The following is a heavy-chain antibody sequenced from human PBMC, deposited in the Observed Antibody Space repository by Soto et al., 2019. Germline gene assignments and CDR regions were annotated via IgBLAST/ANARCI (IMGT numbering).Heavy chain of an antibody. CDR3: AREFYGYYTYGPGDY. CDR1: GFMFGVYW. Sequence: EAQLVESGGGLVQPGGSLRLSCEASGFMFGVYWMSWVRQAPGKGLEWVANINDDGSERNYVDSVKGRFTISRDTPINLLFLQMNSLRDEDTAVYYCAREFYGYYTYGPGDYWGQGTLVAVSS. D-gene: IGHD3-3*01. J-gene: IGHJ4*02. V-gene: IGHV3-7*01. CDR2: INDDGSER.